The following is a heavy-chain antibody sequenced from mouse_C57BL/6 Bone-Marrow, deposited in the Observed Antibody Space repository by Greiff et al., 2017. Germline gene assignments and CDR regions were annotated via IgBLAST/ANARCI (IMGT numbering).Heavy chain of an antibody. J-gene: IGHJ4*01. CDR1: GFNIKDYY. CDR3: ARSGLYGSSFNAMDY. V-gene: IGHV14-2*01. Sequence: VTLKESGAELVKPGASVKLSCTASGFNIKDYYMHWVKQRTEQGLEWIGRIDPEDGETKYAPKFQGKATITADTSSNTAYLQLSSLTSEDTAVYYCARSGLYGSSFNAMDYWGQGTSVTVSS. CDR2: IDPEDGET. D-gene: IGHD1-1*01.